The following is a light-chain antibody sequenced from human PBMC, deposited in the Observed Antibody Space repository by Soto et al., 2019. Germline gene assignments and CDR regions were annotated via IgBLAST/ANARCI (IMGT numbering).Light chain of an antibody. Sequence: IMMTQSPATLSVSLGERVALSCRAIQSVSSNLTWYQQKPGQAPRLLIYSASARAPGIPARFSGSGSETEFTLAISRLQSEDFAVYYCQQYHMWPPTFGQGTKVEVK. CDR1: QSVSSN. J-gene: IGKJ1*01. V-gene: IGKV3-15*01. CDR3: QQYHMWPPT. CDR2: SAS.